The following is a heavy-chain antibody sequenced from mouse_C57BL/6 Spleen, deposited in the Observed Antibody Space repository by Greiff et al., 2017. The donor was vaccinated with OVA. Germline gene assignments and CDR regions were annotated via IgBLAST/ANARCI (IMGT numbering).Heavy chain of an antibody. V-gene: IGHV1-72*01. J-gene: IGHJ4*01. CDR2: IDPNSGGT. Sequence: QVQLKQPGAELVKPGASVKLSCKASGYTFTSYWMHWVKQRPGRGLEWIGRIDPNSGGTKYNEKFKSKATLTVDKPSSTAYMQLSSLTSEDSAVYYCAYSNRYAMDYWGQGTSVTVSS. CDR1: GYTFTSYW. D-gene: IGHD2-5*01. CDR3: AYSNRYAMDY.